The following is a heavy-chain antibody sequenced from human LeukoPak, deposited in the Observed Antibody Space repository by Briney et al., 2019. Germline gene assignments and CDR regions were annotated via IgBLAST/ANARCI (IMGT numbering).Heavy chain of an antibody. D-gene: IGHD3-10*01. Sequence: GGSLRLSCSASGFTFSSYAMHWVRQAPGKGLQYVSSITSDGGSTYYAGSVKGRFTISGGNSKNTLYLHMSSLRPEDTAVYYCVKDLMGSGDYWGQGTLVTVSS. CDR2: ITSDGGST. CDR3: VKDLMGSGDY. CDR1: GFTFSSYA. V-gene: IGHV3-64D*06. J-gene: IGHJ4*02.